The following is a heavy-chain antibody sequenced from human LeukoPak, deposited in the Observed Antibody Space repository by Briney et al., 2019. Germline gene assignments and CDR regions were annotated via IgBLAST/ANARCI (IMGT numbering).Heavy chain of an antibody. CDR1: GYSFASYW. V-gene: IGHV5-51*01. D-gene: IGHD1-26*01. CDR2: IYPGDSDT. Sequence: GESLKISCKGSGYSFASYWIGWVRQMPGKGLEWMGIIYPGDSDTRYSPSFQGQVTISADKSISTAYLQWSSLKASDTAMYYCARRGSGSYWGFYNWFDPWGQGTLVTVSS. CDR3: ARRGSGSYWGFYNWFDP. J-gene: IGHJ5*02.